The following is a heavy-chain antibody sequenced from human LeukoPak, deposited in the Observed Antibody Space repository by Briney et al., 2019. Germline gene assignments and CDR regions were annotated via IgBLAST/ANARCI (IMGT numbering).Heavy chain of an antibody. D-gene: IGHD6-13*01. CDR1: GFTFSSYG. Sequence: PGGSLRLSCAASGFTFSSYGMHWVRQAPGKGLEWVAVISYDGSNKYYADSVKGRFTISRDNSKNTLYLQMKSLRAEDTAVYYCAKAAPQPGIAAAGHFDYWGQGPLVPVSS. V-gene: IGHV3-30*18. CDR3: AKAAPQPGIAAAGHFDY. CDR2: ISYDGSNK. J-gene: IGHJ4*02.